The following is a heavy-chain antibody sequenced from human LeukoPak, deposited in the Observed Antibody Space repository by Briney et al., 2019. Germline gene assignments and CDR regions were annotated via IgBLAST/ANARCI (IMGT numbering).Heavy chain of an antibody. CDR3: AELGITMIGGV. V-gene: IGHV3-23*01. D-gene: IGHD3-10*02. J-gene: IGHJ6*04. Sequence: GGSLRLSCAASGFTFSTYSMTWVRQAPGKGLEWVSGISGGGSNTYYADSVRGRFTISRDNSKSTLFLQMNSLRAEDTAVYYCAELGITMIGGVWGKGTTVTISS. CDR1: GFTFSTYS. CDR2: ISGGGSNT.